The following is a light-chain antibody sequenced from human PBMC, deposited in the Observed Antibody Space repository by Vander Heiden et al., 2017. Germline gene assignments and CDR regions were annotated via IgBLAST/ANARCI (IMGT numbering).Light chain of an antibody. CDR1: QSVLYSPNNKNY. CDR3: QQDDSTPLT. Sequence: DIVMTQSPDSLAVSLGERATINCKSSQSVLYSPNNKNYLAWYQQKPGQPPKLLIYWASTRESGVPDRFSGSGSGTDFTLTISSLQAEDVAVYYCQQDDSTPLTFGQWTKVEIK. J-gene: IGKJ1*01. V-gene: IGKV4-1*01. CDR2: WAS.